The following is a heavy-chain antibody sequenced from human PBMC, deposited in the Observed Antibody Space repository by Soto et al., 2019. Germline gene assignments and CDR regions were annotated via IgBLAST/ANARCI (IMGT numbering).Heavy chain of an antibody. CDR2: INHSGST. J-gene: IGHJ4*02. Sequence: PSETLSLTCAVYGGSFSGYYWSWIRQPPGKGLEWIGEINHSGSTNYNPSLKSRVTISVDTSKNQFSPKLSSVTAAGTAVYYCNIRYFDWLLYYFDYWGQGTLVTVSS. CDR3: NIRYFDWLLYYFDY. D-gene: IGHD3-9*01. V-gene: IGHV4-34*01. CDR1: GGSFSGYY.